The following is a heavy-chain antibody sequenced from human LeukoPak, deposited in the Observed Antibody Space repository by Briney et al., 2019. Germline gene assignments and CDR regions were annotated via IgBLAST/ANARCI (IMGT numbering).Heavy chain of an antibody. CDR3: ARDLGSGDHGLLV. D-gene: IGHD2-21*02. CDR2: ISRTGTTM. CDR1: GFTFNSYT. V-gene: IGHV3-48*01. J-gene: IGHJ4*02. Sequence: GGSLRLSCAASGFTFNSYTMNWVRQAPGKGLEWISYISRTGTTMYYADSVKGRFTISRDNAKNSLYLQMNTLISDYTGLYFCARDLGSGDHGLLVWGQGTLLTVSS.